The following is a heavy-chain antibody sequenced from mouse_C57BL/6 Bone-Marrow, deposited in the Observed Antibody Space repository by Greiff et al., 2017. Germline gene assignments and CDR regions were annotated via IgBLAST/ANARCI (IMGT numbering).Heavy chain of an antibody. V-gene: IGHV5-17*01. D-gene: IGHD2-4*01. CDR3: ARGGLRPYAMDY. Sequence: EVQLQESGGGLVKPGGSLKLSCAASGFTFSDYGMHWVRQAPEKGLEWVAYISSGSSTIYYADTVKGRFTISRDNAKNTLFLQMTSLRSEDTAMYYCARGGLRPYAMDYWGQGTSVTVSS. J-gene: IGHJ4*01. CDR1: GFTFSDYG. CDR2: ISSGSSTI.